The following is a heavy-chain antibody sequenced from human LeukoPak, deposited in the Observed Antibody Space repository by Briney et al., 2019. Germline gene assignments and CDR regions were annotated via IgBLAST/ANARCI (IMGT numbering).Heavy chain of an antibody. CDR2: VYWDDDK. Sequence: SGPTLVKPPQTLTLTCTFSGFSLSTSGVGVGWVRQPPGKALEWLALVYWDDDKRYSPSLKSRLTITKNTSKNQVVLTMTNMDPVDTATYYCARRGSGGPFDYWGQGTLVTVSS. V-gene: IGHV2-5*02. CDR1: GFSLSTSGVG. CDR3: ARRGSGGPFDY. D-gene: IGHD3-10*01. J-gene: IGHJ4*02.